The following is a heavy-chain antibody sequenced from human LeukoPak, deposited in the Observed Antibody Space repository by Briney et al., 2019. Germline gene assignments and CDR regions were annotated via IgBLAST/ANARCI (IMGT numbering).Heavy chain of an antibody. CDR2: IRYDGSNK. D-gene: IGHD6-13*01. J-gene: IGHJ4*02. V-gene: IGHV3-30*02. CDR3: AKDVEQQLGY. CDR1: GFTFSSYG. Sequence: GGSLRLSCAASGFTFSSYGMHWVRQAQGKGLEWVAFIRYDGSNKYYADSVKGRFTISRDNSKNTLYLQMNSLRAEDTAVYYCAKDVEQQLGYWGQGTLVTVSS.